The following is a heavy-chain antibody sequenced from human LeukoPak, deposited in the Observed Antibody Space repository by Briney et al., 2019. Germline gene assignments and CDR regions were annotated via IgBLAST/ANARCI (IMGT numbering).Heavy chain of an antibody. CDR3: ARDPGTIWSDY. Sequence: GESLKISCAASGFTFSSYSMNWVRQAPGKGLEWVSSISSSSSYIYYADTVKGRFTISKDNAKNSLYLQMNSLRAEDTAVYYCARDPGTIWSDYWGQGTLVTVSS. CDR2: ISSSSSYI. J-gene: IGHJ4*02. V-gene: IGHV3-21*01. CDR1: GFTFSSYS. D-gene: IGHD3-10*01.